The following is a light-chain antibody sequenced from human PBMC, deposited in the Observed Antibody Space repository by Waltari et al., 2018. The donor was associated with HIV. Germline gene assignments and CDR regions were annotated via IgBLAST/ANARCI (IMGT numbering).Light chain of an antibody. CDR2: KNF. CDR3: VGWDSSLSAYV. CDR1: SSNIENDN. V-gene: IGLV1-47*01. J-gene: IGLJ1*01. Sequence: QSFLTQPPSASGTPGQTVTISCSGSSSNIENDNVYWYQQLPGMTPKLLIYKNFRRPSWGPDRFAASKSGTSASLTISGLRSADEADYYCVGWDSSLSAYVFGAGTKVAVL.